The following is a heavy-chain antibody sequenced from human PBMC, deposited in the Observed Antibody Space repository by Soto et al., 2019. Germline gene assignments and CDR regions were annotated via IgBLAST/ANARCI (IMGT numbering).Heavy chain of an antibody. J-gene: IGHJ6*02. CDR2: TYYRSKWYN. V-gene: IGHV6-1*01. CDR1: GDSVSSNSAA. CDR3: ARGLYGSGSYYPPSPYYYGMDV. Sequence: SQTLSLTCAISGDSVSSNSAARNWIRQSPSRGLEWLGRTYYRSKWYNDYAVSVKSQITINPDTSKNQFSLQLNSVTPEDTAVYYCARGLYGSGSYYPPSPYYYGMDVWGQGTTVTVSS. D-gene: IGHD3-10*01.